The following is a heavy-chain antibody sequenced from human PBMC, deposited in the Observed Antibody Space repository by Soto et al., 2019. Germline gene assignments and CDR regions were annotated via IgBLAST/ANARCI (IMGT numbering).Heavy chain of an antibody. CDR3: AKDYGATNYYYDY. D-gene: IGHD3-22*01. V-gene: IGHV3-23*01. CDR1: GFTLSNYG. Sequence: GGSLRLSCAASGFTLSNYGVSWVRQAPGKGLERVAGVSFNGDTTYYADSVKGRFTISRDISQNTLFLQMNSLRAEDTALYYCAKDYGATNYYYDYWGQGTLVIVSS. CDR2: VSFNGDTT. J-gene: IGHJ4*02.